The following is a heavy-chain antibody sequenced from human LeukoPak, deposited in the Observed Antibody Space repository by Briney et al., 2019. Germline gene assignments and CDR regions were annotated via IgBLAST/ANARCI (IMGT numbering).Heavy chain of an antibody. CDR2: IWYDGSNK. J-gene: IGHJ4*02. CDR3: ARGKGDSSGYFDY. Sequence: GGSLRLSCAASGFNLRSYGMSWVRQAPGKGLEWVAVIWYDGSNKYYADSVKGRFTISRDNSKNTLYLQMNSLRAEDTAVYYCARGKGDSSGYFDYWGQGTLVTVSS. CDR1: GFNLRSYG. D-gene: IGHD3-22*01. V-gene: IGHV3-33*08.